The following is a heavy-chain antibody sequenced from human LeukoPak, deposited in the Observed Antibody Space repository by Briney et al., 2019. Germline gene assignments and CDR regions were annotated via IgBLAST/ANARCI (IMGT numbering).Heavy chain of an antibody. CDR1: GFTFSSYG. Sequence: GGSLRLSCAASGFTFSSYGMHWVRQAPGKGLEWVAFIRYDGSNKYYADSVKGRFTISRNNSKNTLYLQMNSLRAEDTAVYYCAKGERWEPLPIDYWGQGTLVTVSS. J-gene: IGHJ4*02. V-gene: IGHV3-30*02. D-gene: IGHD1-26*01. CDR2: IRYDGSNK. CDR3: AKGERWEPLPIDY.